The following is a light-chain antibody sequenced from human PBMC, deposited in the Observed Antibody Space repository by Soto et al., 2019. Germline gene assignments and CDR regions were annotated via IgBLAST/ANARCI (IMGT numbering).Light chain of an antibody. CDR3: QQRSNWLFT. CDR2: DAS. V-gene: IGKV3-11*01. CDR1: QSVSSY. Sequence: EIVLTQSPATLSLSPGERATLSCRASQSVSSYLAWYQQKPGQAPRLLIYDASNRATGIPARFSGSGSGTDFTLTISILEHEDFAVYYYQQRSNWLFTFGPGTKVDIK. J-gene: IGKJ3*01.